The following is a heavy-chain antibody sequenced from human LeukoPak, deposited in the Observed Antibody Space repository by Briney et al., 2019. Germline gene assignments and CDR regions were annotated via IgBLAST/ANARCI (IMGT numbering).Heavy chain of an antibody. D-gene: IGHD6-13*01. CDR3: ARIRKSNSWYDAFDI. J-gene: IGHJ3*02. Sequence: GASVKVSCKASGYTFTAYFIHWVRQAPGQGLEWMGWINPNSGATTFAQEFQGRVTMTRDTSISTAYMDLSRLKSDDTAVYYCARIRKSNSWYDAFDIWGQGTMVTVPS. CDR2: INPNSGAT. CDR1: GYTFTAYF. V-gene: IGHV1-2*02.